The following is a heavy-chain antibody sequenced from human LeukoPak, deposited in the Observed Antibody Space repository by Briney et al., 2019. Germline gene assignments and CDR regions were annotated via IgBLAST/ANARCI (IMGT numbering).Heavy chain of an antibody. J-gene: IGHJ5*02. V-gene: IGHV4-30-4*01. CDR3: ARPYYYDSRIDL. CDR2: MYYSGST. Sequence: SETLSLTCTVSGGSISSGDYYWSWIRQPPGKGLEWVGYMYYSGSTYYNPSLKSRVTISIDTSKNQFSLKLSSVTAADTAVYYCARPYYYDSRIDLWGQGTLVTVSS. D-gene: IGHD3-22*01. CDR1: GGSISSGDYY.